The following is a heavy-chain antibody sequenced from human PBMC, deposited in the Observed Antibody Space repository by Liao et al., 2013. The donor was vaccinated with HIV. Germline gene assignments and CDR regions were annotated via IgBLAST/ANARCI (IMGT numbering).Heavy chain of an antibody. CDR1: GGSFSGYY. J-gene: IGHJ4*02. V-gene: IGHV4-34*01. CDR3: ARRYSWNEVSFDS. CDR2: INHNGGT. D-gene: IGHD1-1*01. Sequence: QVQLQESGSGLVKPSETLSLTCAVYGGSFSGYYWSWVRQPTGKGLEWIGEINHNGGTNHNPSLETRVTISVDTSKNQFSLKLKSVTAADTAVYYCARRYSWNEVSFDSWGQGTLVTVSS.